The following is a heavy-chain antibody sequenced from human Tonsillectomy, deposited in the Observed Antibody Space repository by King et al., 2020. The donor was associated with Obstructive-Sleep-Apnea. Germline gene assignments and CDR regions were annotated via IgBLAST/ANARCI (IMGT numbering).Heavy chain of an antibody. V-gene: IGHV3-30-3*01. CDR3: ARFSSGWYVFDY. D-gene: IGHD6-19*01. Sequence: VQLVESGGGVVQPGRSLRLSCAASGFTFSSYAMHWVRQAPGKGLEWVAVISYDGSNKYYADSVKGRFTISRVNSKNTLYLQMNSLRAEDTAVYYCARFSSGWYVFDYWGQGTLVTVSS. CDR2: ISYDGSNK. CDR1: GFTFSSYA. J-gene: IGHJ4*02.